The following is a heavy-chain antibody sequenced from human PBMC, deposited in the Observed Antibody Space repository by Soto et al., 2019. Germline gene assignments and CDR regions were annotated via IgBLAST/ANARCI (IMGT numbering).Heavy chain of an antibody. V-gene: IGHV3-23*01. Sequence: EVQLLESGGVLVQPGGSLTLSCAASGFTFSSSAMSWVRQAPGKGLEWVSSISGGGGSTYYADSVEGRFTTSRDSSKNTRFLQMNSLRAEDTAVYYCAKHGGSGYYYTAFDYWGQGTLVTVSS. CDR3: AKHGGSGYYYTAFDY. D-gene: IGHD3-22*01. CDR2: ISGGGGST. J-gene: IGHJ4*02. CDR1: GFTFSSSA.